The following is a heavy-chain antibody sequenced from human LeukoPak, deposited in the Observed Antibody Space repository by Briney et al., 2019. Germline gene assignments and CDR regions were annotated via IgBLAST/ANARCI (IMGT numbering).Heavy chain of an antibody. J-gene: IGHJ4*02. CDR3: ARHRGDY. CDR2: IYYSGST. D-gene: IGHD3-10*01. CDR1: GGSISSSSYY. V-gene: IGHV4-39*01. Sequence: SETLSLTCTVSGGSISSSSYYWGWIRQPPGKGLEWIGSIYYSGSTYYNPSLKSRVTISVDTSKNQFSLKLSSVTAADTAVYYCARHRGDYWGQGTLVTVSS.